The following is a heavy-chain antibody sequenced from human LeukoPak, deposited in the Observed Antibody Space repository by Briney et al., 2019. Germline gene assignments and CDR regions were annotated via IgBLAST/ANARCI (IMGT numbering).Heavy chain of an antibody. D-gene: IGHD4/OR15-4a*01. Sequence: GGSLRLSCTVSGFTVSSNSMSWVRQAPGKGLEWVSFIYSDNTHYSDSVKGRFTISSDNSKNTLYLQMNSLRAEDTAVYYCARRAGAYSHPYDYCGQGTLVTVSS. CDR1: GFTVSSNS. V-gene: IGHV3-53*01. CDR3: ARRAGAYSHPYDY. J-gene: IGHJ4*02. CDR2: IYSDNT.